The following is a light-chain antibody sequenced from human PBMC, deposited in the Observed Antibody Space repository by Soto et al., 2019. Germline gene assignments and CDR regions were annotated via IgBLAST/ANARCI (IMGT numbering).Light chain of an antibody. V-gene: IGKV3-11*01. Sequence: EIVLTQSPATLSLSPGERATLSCRASQSVSSYLDWYQQKPGQAPRLLIYDASNRATGIPARFSGSGSGTDFTLTISSLETEDYAVYYCQQRSNWLTFGGGTKVKIK. J-gene: IGKJ4*01. CDR2: DAS. CDR3: QQRSNWLT. CDR1: QSVSSY.